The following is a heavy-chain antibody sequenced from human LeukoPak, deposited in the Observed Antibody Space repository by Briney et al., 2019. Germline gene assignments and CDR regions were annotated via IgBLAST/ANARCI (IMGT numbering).Heavy chain of an antibody. CDR2: IYYSGSA. J-gene: IGHJ4*02. V-gene: IGHV4-31*03. Sequence: SETLSLTCSVSGGAIGSDGYYWNSIRQHPGKGLEWIGYIYYSGSASYNPSLKSRVTISVDTSKNQFSLRLSSVTAADTAVYYCARGSYYGFSGDSWGQGSLVTVSS. D-gene: IGHD3-10*01. CDR3: ARGSYYGFSGDS. CDR1: GGAIGSDGYY.